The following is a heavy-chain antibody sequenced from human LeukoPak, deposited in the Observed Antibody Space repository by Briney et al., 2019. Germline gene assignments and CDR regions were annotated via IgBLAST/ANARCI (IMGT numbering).Heavy chain of an antibody. Sequence: PAGGSLRLSCAASGFTVSSNYMSWVRQAPGKGLEWVSVIYRGGSTYYADSVKGRFAISRDNSKNTLYLQMNSLRAEDTAVYYCARGSDILRGTPFDYWGQGTLVTVSS. J-gene: IGHJ4*02. CDR2: IYRGGST. CDR3: ARGSDILRGTPFDY. D-gene: IGHD1-14*01. CDR1: GFTVSSNY. V-gene: IGHV3-53*01.